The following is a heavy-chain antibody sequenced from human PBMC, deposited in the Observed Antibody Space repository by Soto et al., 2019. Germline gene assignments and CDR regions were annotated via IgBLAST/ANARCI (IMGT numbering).Heavy chain of an antibody. CDR2: IYRDDST. D-gene: IGHD6-25*01. J-gene: IGHJ5*01. V-gene: IGHV3-53*01. CDR1: GVSVSGTY. Sequence: EVQLVESGGGLIQPGGSLTLSCAVSGVSVSGTYMTWVRQAPGKGLQCVSVIYRDDSTYYSDSVRGRFSISRDPAESILYPQRNNLRGDDTAIYYCASARPGWPYDSGGRGTLVTVSA. CDR3: ASARPGWPYDS.